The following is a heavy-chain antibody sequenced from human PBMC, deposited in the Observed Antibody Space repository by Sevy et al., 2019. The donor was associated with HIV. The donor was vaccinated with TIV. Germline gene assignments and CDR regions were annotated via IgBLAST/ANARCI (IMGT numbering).Heavy chain of an antibody. CDR2: ISASDGNT. V-gene: IGHV3-23*01. CDR3: AKDLYGDYDMDV. Sequence: GGSLRLSCAASGFTFGIYAMSWVRHAPGKGLEWVSTISASDGNTYYADSVKGRFSISRDNSKNTLFLQLNSLRAEDTATYYCAKDLYGDYDMDVWGQGTTVTVSS. D-gene: IGHD2-2*02. CDR1: GFTFGIYA. J-gene: IGHJ6*02.